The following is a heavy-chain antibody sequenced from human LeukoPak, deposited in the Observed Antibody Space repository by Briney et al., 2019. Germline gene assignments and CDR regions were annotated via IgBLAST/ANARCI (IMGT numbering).Heavy chain of an antibody. Sequence: GGSLRLSCVVSGFTFSSSWMSWVRQAPGKGLEWVANIKEDGSQTNYVDSVKGRFTISRDNAKNSLYMQLNSLRAEDTAVYYCAGDRGWFAHDYWGQGTLVTVSS. J-gene: IGHJ4*02. CDR3: AGDRGWFAHDY. V-gene: IGHV3-7*01. CDR1: GFTFSSSW. CDR2: IKEDGSQT. D-gene: IGHD3-10*01.